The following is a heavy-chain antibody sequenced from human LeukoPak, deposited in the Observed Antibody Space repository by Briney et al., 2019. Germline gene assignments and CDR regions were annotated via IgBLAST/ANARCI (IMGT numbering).Heavy chain of an antibody. V-gene: IGHV3-23*01. CDR2: LSGSGGST. Sequence: PGGSLRLSCAASGFTFSSYAMSWVRQAPGKGLEWVSVLSGSGGSTYYADSVKGRFTISRDNSKNTLYLQMNSLRAEDTAVYYCARDLRSGAYYYFYMDVWGNGTTVIVSS. D-gene: IGHD3-3*01. J-gene: IGHJ6*03. CDR1: GFTFSSYA. CDR3: ARDLRSGAYYYFYMDV.